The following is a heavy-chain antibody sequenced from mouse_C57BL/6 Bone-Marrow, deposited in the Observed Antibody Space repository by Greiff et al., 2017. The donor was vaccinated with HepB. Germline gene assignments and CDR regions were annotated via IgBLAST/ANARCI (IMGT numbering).Heavy chain of an antibody. D-gene: IGHD3-1*01. CDR2: INPSSGYT. CDR3: ARKTGRAWFAY. V-gene: IGHV1-4*01. CDR1: GYTFTSYT. J-gene: IGHJ3*01. Sequence: VQLQQSGAELVRPGASVKMSCKASGYTFTSYTMHWVKQRPGQGLEWIGYINPSSGYTKYNQKFKDKATLTADKSSSTAYMQLSSLTSEDSAVYYCARKTGRAWFAYWGQGTLVTVSA.